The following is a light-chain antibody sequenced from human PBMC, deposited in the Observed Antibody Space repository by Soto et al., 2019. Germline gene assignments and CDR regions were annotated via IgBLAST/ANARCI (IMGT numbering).Light chain of an antibody. CDR3: QQYDNLPPL. CDR2: DAS. J-gene: IGKJ3*01. Sequence: DIQMTQSPSSLSASVGDRVTITCQASQDISNYLNWYQQKPGKAPKLLIYDASNLERGVPSRFSGSGSGTEFTFTISSLQPEDIATYYCQQYDNLPPLFGPGTKVDIK. V-gene: IGKV1-33*01. CDR1: QDISNY.